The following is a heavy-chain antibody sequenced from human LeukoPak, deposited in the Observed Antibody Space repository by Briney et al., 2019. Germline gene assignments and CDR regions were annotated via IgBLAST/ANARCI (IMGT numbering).Heavy chain of an antibody. CDR1: GFTFNNYG. V-gene: IGHV3-30*18. CDR2: ISYDVGKK. Sequence: PGGSLRLSCAASGFTFNNYGMHWVRQAPGKGLEWVAVISYDVGKKYYADSVKGRFTISRDNSKNTLYLQMNSLRAEDTAVYYCAKDAYYDTSGYRDWGQGTLVTVSS. J-gene: IGHJ4*02. CDR3: AKDAYYDTSGYRD. D-gene: IGHD3-22*01.